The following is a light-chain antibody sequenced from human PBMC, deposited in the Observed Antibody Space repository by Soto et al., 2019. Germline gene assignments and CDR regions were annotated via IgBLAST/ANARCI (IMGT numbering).Light chain of an antibody. CDR3: NSYTSKSTGV. CDR1: SSDVGGYNY. J-gene: IGLJ1*01. CDR2: DVS. V-gene: IGLV2-14*03. Sequence: QSVLTQPASVSGSPGQSITISCTGTSSDVGGYNYVSWYQQHPGKAPQLIIYDVSNRPSGVYHRVSGSKSGNTASLTISGLQAEDEADYYCNSYTSKSTGVFGTGTKLTV.